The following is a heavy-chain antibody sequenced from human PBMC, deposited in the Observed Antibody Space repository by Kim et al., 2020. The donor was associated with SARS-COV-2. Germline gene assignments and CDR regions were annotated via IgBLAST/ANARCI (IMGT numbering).Heavy chain of an antibody. D-gene: IGHD3-10*01. CDR3: ASIALLLWFGDAGETHTSMDV. V-gene: IGHV3-48*03. CDR2: ISSSGSTI. J-gene: IGHJ6*02. Sequence: GGSLRLSCAASGFTFSSYEMNWVRQAPGKGLEWVSYISSSGSTIYYADSVKGRFTISRDNTKNSLYLQMNSLRAEDTAVYYCASIALLLWFGDAGETHTSMDVWGQGDTVTVSS. CDR1: GFTFSSYE.